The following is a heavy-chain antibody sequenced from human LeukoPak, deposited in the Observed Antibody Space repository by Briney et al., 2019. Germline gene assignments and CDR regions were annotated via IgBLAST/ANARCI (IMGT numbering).Heavy chain of an antibody. CDR2: ISYDGSNK. CDR1: GFTFSSYD. Sequence: PGRSLRLSCAASGFTFSSYDMHWVRQAPGKGLEWVAVISYDGSNKYYADSVKGRFTISRDNAKNSLYLQMNSLRDEDTAVYYCARDGWYYFDYWGQGTLVTVSS. D-gene: IGHD6-19*01. J-gene: IGHJ4*02. CDR3: ARDGWYYFDY. V-gene: IGHV3-30*03.